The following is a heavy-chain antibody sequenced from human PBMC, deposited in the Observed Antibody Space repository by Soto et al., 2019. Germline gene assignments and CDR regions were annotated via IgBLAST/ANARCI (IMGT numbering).Heavy chain of an antibody. D-gene: IGHD6-19*01. CDR2: IKSKTDGGTT. Sequence: PGGSLRLSCAASGFTFSNAWMSWVRQAPGKGLEWVGRIKSKTDGGTTDYAAPVKGRFTISRDDSKNTLYLQMNSLKTEDTAVYYCTTTDVRIAVAGTGGWGQGTLVTVSS. V-gene: IGHV3-15*01. CDR1: GFTFSNAW. CDR3: TTTDVRIAVAGTGG. J-gene: IGHJ4*02.